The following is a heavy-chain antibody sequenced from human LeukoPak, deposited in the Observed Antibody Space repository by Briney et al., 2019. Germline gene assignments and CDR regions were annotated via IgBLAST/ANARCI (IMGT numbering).Heavy chain of an antibody. J-gene: IGHJ4*02. CDR1: RFIFNNYA. CDR2: ISWNSGSI. V-gene: IGHV3-9*01. D-gene: IGHD6-19*01. Sequence: GGSLRLSCAGSRFIFNNYAMHWVRQPPGKGLEWVSGISWNSGSIDYADSVKGRFTISRDNAKNSLYLQMNSLRVEDTAFYYCAKDNRRHYTSGPNPDSLHWGQGALVTVSS. CDR3: AKDNRRHYTSGPNPDSLH.